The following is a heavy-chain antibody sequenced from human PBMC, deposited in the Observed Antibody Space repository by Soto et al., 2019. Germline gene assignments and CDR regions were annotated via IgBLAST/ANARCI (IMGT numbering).Heavy chain of an antibody. CDR3: AREIYDYVWGSYRYVPSHSDAFDI. D-gene: IGHD3-16*02. CDR2: INPSGGST. Sequence: ASVNVSCKASGYTFTSYYMHWVRQAPGQGLEWMGIINPSGGSTSYAQKFQGRVTMTRDTSTSTVYMELSSLRSEDTAVYYCAREIYDYVWGSYRYVPSHSDAFDIWGQGTMVTV. V-gene: IGHV1-46*01. CDR1: GYTFTSYY. J-gene: IGHJ3*02.